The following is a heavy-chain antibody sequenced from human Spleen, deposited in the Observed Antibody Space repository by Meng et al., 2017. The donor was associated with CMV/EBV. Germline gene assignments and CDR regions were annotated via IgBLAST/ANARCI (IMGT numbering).Heavy chain of an antibody. Sequence: ESLKISCTVSGGSISSSSYYWGWIRQPPGKGLEWIGSIYYSGSTYYNPSLKSRVTISVDTSKNQFSLKLSSVTAADTAVYYCARRAPYDFWSGYSFDYWGQGTLVTVSS. CDR3: ARRAPYDFWSGYSFDY. CDR2: IYYSGST. V-gene: IGHV4-39*01. D-gene: IGHD3-3*01. CDR1: GGSISSSSYY. J-gene: IGHJ4*02.